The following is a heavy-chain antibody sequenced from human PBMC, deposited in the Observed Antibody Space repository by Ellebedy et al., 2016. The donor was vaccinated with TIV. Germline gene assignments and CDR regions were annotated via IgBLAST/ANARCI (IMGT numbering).Heavy chain of an antibody. Sequence: AASVNVSCKASGYTFTSYDINWVRQATGQGLEWTGWMNPNSGNTGYAQRFQGRVTMTRNTSISTAYMDLSSLSSDDTAVYYCARRRDGGDRSWGYWGQGTLVIVSS. J-gene: IGHJ4*02. CDR1: GYTFTSYD. V-gene: IGHV1-8*01. D-gene: IGHD2-21*02. CDR2: MNPNSGNT. CDR3: ARRRDGGDRSWGY.